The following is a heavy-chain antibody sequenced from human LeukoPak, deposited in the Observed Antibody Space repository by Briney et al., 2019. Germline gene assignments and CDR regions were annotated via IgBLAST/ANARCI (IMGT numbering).Heavy chain of an antibody. CDR3: ARDLWGYRSSSYCFDY. CDR2: IYTSGST. Sequence: PSETLSLTCTVSGDSISSGSFHWSWVRQPAGKGLEWIGRIYTSGSTNYNPSLKSRVNISVDTSKNQFSLRLNSVTAADTAVYYCARDLWGYRSSSYCFDYWGQGTLVTVSS. J-gene: IGHJ4*02. D-gene: IGHD6-6*01. CDR1: GDSISSGSFH. V-gene: IGHV4-61*02.